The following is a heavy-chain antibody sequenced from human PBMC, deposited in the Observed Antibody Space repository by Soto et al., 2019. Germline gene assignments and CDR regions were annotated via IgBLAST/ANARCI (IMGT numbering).Heavy chain of an antibody. D-gene: IGHD6-6*01. CDR2: ISGGGGST. V-gene: IGHV3-23*01. J-gene: IGHJ4*02. Sequence: PGGSLRLSCAPSGFSFCSHAMSWVRQAPGKGLEWVSAISGGGGSTWYADSVQGRFTISRDNSKNTLYLQMNSLRAEDTAVYYCAKGSASARPYYFDYWGQGTLVTVSS. CDR1: GFSFCSHA. CDR3: AKGSASARPYYFDY.